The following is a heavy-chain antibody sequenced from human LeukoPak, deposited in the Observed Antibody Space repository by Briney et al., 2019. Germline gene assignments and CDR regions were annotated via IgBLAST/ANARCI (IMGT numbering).Heavy chain of an antibody. CDR3: ARDYYDSSEGWFDP. CDR1: GGSISPYY. D-gene: IGHD3-22*01. Sequence: SETLSLTCTVPGGSISPYYWNWIRQPAGKGLEWIGRVYSSGSTKYNPSLKSRVTMSVDKSKNQFSLKMRSVTAADTAVYYCARDYYDSSEGWFDPWGQGTLVTVSS. J-gene: IGHJ5*02. CDR2: VYSSGST. V-gene: IGHV4-4*07.